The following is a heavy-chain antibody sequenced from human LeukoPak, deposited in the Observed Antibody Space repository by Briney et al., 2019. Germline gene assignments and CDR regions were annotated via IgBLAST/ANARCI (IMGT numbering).Heavy chain of an antibody. CDR3: ARGPSITIFGVVIPILPWYY. J-gene: IGHJ4*02. Sequence: GASVKVSCKASGYTFTSYGISWVRQAPGQGLEWMGWISAYNGNTNYAQKLQGRVTMTTDTSTSTAYMELRSLRSDDTAVYYCARGPSITIFGVVIPILPWYYWGQGTLVTVSS. V-gene: IGHV1-18*01. CDR2: ISAYNGNT. CDR1: GYTFTSYG. D-gene: IGHD3-3*01.